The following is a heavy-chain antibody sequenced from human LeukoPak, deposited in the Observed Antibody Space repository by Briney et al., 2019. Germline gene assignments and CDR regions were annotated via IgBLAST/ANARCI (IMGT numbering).Heavy chain of an antibody. CDR2: INPNSGGT. CDR1: GYTFTGYY. CDR3: ARGVTIFGVDTPGAFDI. J-gene: IGHJ3*02. D-gene: IGHD3-3*01. Sequence: ASVKVSCKASGYTFTGYYMHWVRQAPGQGLEWMGWINPNSGGTNYAQKFQGRVTMTRDTSISTAYMELSRLRSDDTAVYYCARGVTIFGVDTPGAFDIWGQGTMVTVSS. V-gene: IGHV1-2*02.